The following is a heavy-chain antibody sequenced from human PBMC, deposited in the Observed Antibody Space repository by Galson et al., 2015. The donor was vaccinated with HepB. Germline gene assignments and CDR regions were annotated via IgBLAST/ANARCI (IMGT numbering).Heavy chain of an antibody. CDR1: GYTFTDYY. Sequence: SVKVSCKASGYTFTDYYMHWVRQAPGQGLEWLGRINPNSGGTNYAQKFQGRVTMTRDTSISTAYMELGRLRSDDTAVYYCARDKVPDDAFDIWGQGTMVTVSS. CDR3: ARDKVPDDAFDI. V-gene: IGHV1-2*06. D-gene: IGHD2-2*01. CDR2: INPNSGGT. J-gene: IGHJ3*02.